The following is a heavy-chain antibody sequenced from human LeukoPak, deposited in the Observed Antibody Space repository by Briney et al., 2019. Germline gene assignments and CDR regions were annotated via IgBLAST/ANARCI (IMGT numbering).Heavy chain of an antibody. Sequence: SGTLSLTCTLSGGYIRRSSYYWGWIRQPPGKGLEWIGSLHYGGSAYYNLSLKSRVIISVDTSKNHFSLKLNSVTAADTAVYYCVVSSGHYDNDYWDQGTLVTVSS. CDR2: LHYGGSA. CDR1: GGYIRRSSYY. J-gene: IGHJ4*02. D-gene: IGHD3-22*01. CDR3: VVSSGHYDNDY. V-gene: IGHV4-39*02.